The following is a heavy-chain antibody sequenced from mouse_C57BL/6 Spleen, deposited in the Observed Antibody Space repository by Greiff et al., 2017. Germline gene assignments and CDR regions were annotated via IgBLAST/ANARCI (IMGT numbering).Heavy chain of an antibody. Sequence: VQLQQSGAELVRPGTSVKVSCKASGYAFTNYLIEWVNQRPGQGLEWIGVINPGSGGTNYNEKFKGKATLTADKSSSTAYMQLSSLTSEDSAVYFCARSNYYGSSLYFDYWGQGTTLTVSS. CDR1: GYAFTNYL. J-gene: IGHJ2*01. V-gene: IGHV1-54*01. CDR3: ARSNYYGSSLYFDY. D-gene: IGHD1-1*01. CDR2: INPGSGGT.